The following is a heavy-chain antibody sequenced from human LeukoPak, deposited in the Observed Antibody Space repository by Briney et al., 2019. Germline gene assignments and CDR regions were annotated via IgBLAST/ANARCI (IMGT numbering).Heavy chain of an antibody. Sequence: ASVKVSCKASGYTFTSYGISWVRQAPGQGLEWMGRISAYNGNTNYAQKLQGRVTLTTDTSTSTAYMELSRLRSDDTAVYYCARDGAMVRGVITRDLDYWGQGTLVTVSS. D-gene: IGHD3-10*01. CDR3: ARDGAMVRGVITRDLDY. V-gene: IGHV1-18*01. J-gene: IGHJ4*02. CDR1: GYTFTSYG. CDR2: ISAYNGNT.